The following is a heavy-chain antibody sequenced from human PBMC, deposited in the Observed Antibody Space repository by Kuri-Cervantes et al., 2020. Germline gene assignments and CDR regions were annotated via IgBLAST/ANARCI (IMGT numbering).Heavy chain of an antibody. CDR1: GYTFTSYY. Sequence: ASVKVSCKASGYTFTSYYMHWVRQAPGQGLEWMGWINPNSGGTNYAQKFQGRVTMTRDTSISTAYMELSRLRSDDTAVYYCVREKPPLVGYSYAPGDYWGQGTLVTVSS. CDR2: INPNSGGT. D-gene: IGHD5-18*01. CDR3: VREKPPLVGYSYAPGDY. J-gene: IGHJ4*02. V-gene: IGHV1-2*02.